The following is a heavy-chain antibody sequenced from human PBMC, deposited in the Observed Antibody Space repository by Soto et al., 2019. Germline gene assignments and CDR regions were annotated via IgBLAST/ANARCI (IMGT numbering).Heavy chain of an antibody. V-gene: IGHV4-39*01. Sequence: SETLSLTCTVSGGSISSSSYYWGWIRQPPGKGLEWIGSIYYSGSTYYNPSLKSRVTISVDTSKNQFSLKLSSVTAADTAVYYWARHSIAPPRNWSDPWGQGTLVTVS. CDR1: GGSISSSSYY. CDR2: IYYSGST. J-gene: IGHJ5*02. CDR3: ARHSIAPPRNWSDP.